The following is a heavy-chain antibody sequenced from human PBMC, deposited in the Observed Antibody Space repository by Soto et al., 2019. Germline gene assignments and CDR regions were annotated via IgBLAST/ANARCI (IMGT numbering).Heavy chain of an antibody. J-gene: IGHJ4*02. Sequence: LSLTFTVSNGSLSSNYWSWIRQSPGKGLEWIGNIYYSGSTNYNPSLKSRVTMSVDTSKNQFTLKLSSVTADDTGVYFCARSFMVPVDFFDYWGQGTPVTVSS. D-gene: IGHD3-10*01. CDR1: NGSLSSNY. CDR2: IYYSGST. CDR3: ARSFMVPVDFFDY. V-gene: IGHV4-59*01.